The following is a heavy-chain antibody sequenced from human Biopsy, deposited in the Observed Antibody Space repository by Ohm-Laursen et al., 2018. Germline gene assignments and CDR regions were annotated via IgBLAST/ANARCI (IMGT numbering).Heavy chain of an antibody. D-gene: IGHD1-26*01. CDR2: VYYTGTT. Sequence: GTLSLTCTVVSGGSPFTDSITRYYWNWIRQSPGKGLEWIGVVYYTGTTTYNPSFKSRVALSMDTSNNQVSLRLLSVTAADTAVYFCARDLHGRGPNWGASTGVFDLWGHGIAVTVSS. CDR1: GGSPFTDSITRYY. J-gene: IGHJ3*01. V-gene: IGHV4-59*12. CDR3: ARDLHGRGPNWGASTGVFDL.